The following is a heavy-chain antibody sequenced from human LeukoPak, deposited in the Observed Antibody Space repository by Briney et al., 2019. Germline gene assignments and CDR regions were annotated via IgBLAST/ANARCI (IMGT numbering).Heavy chain of an antibody. CDR1: GFTFSSYS. J-gene: IGHJ4*02. D-gene: IGHD5-18*01. V-gene: IGHV3-21*01. CDR2: ISSSSSYI. Sequence: GGSLRPSCAASGFTFSSYSMNWVRQAPGKGLEWVSSISSSSSYIYYADSVKGRFTISRDDSKNTLYLQMNSLRTEDTAVYYCATASTRGYTYGYLDYWGQGTLVTVSS. CDR3: ATASTRGYTYGYLDY.